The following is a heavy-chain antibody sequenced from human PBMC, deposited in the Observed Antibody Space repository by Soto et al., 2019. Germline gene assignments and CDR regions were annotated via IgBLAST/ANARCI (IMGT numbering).Heavy chain of an antibody. J-gene: IGHJ6*02. Sequence: ASVKISCKPSEHTSTRYGIHRLRQAAGQRLERLGWINAGNGNKKYSQNFQGRVTITRDASASKAFVELSSLRPQNTAVYYCATSTIETGSSKQCNDGLDGWGQGSTVTVSS. D-gene: IGHD6-6*01. CDR2: INAGNGNK. CDR1: EHTSTRYG. V-gene: IGHV1-3*01. CDR3: ATSTIETGSSKQCNDGLDG.